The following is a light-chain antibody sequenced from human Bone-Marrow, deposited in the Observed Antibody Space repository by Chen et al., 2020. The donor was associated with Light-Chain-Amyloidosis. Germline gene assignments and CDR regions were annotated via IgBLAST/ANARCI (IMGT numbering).Light chain of an antibody. J-gene: IGKJ4*01. V-gene: IGKV3-20*01. CDR1: QTISSNY. CDR2: GSS. CDR3: QQYGTSPLT. Sequence: DIVLTQSPGTLSLSPGEAANLSCRASQTISSNYLTWYQQKFGQAPRLLIYGSSSRAAGIPDRFTGSGSGTDFTLTINRLEPEDFAMYYCQQYGTSPLTFGGGTKVEIK.